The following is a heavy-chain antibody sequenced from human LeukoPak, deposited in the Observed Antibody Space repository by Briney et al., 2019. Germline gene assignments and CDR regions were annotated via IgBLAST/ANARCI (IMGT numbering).Heavy chain of an antibody. CDR1: GFTFSSYW. CDR2: IKGEGSEK. CDR3: ARDYPNFGVDA. Sequence: PGGSLRLSWAASGFTFSSYWMSWVRQAPGKGLEWVANIKGEGSEKYYVDSVEGRLTISRDNAKNSLYLQMNSLRAEDTAVYYCARDYPNFGVDAWGQGTTVTVSS. V-gene: IGHV3-7*03. J-gene: IGHJ6*02. D-gene: IGHD3-16*02.